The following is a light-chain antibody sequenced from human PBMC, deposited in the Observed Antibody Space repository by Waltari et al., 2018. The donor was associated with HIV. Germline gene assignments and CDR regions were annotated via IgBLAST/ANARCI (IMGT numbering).Light chain of an antibody. CDR3: QQYYSTPWT. CDR2: WAS. J-gene: IGKJ1*01. V-gene: IGKV4-1*01. Sequence: DIVMTQSPDSLAVSLGERATINCKSSQTVLYSSNNKNYLAWYQQKPGQPAKLLFYWASTRESGVPDRFSGSGSGTDFTLTSSSLQAEDVAVYYCQQYYSTPWTFGQGAKVEIK. CDR1: QTVLYSSNNKNY.